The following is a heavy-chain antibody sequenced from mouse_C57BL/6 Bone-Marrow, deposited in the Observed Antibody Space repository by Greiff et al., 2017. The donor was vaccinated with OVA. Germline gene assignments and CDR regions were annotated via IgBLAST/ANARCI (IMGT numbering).Heavy chain of an antibody. CDR2: IYPGSGNT. J-gene: IGHJ3*01. D-gene: IGHD1-1*01. CDR3: ARIYYYGSSWFAY. V-gene: IGHV1-76*01. Sequence: QVQLQQSGAELVRPGASVKLSCKASGYTFTDYYINWVKQRPGQGLEWIARIYPGSGNTYYNEKFKGKATLTAEKSSSTAYMQLSSLTSEDSAVYFCARIYYYGSSWFAYWGQGTLVTVSA. CDR1: GYTFTDYY.